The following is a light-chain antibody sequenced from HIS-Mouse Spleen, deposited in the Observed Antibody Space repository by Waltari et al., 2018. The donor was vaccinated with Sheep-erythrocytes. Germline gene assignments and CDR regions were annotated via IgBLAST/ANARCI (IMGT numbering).Light chain of an antibody. CDR2: DVS. CDR3: CSYAGSYNHV. CDR1: SSYVGGSNY. V-gene: IGLV2-11*01. J-gene: IGLJ1*01. Sequence: QSALPQPRSVSGSPGQSGTISCTGTSSYVGGSNYVSWYQQHPGKAPKLMIYDVSKRPSGVPDRFSGSKSGNTASLNISGLQAEDEADYYCCSYAGSYNHVFATGTKVTVL.